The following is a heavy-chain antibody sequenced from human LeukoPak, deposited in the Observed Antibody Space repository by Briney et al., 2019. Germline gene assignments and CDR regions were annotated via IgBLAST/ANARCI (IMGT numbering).Heavy chain of an antibody. CDR1: GGTFSSYA. Sequence: SVKVSCKASGGTFSSYAISWVRQAPGQGLEWMGRIIPILGIANYAQKFQGRVTITADKSTSTAYMELSSLRSEDTAVYYCARDLHDYGDYEEGNFDYWGQGTLVTVSS. CDR2: IIPILGIA. J-gene: IGHJ4*02. CDR3: ARDLHDYGDYEEGNFDY. D-gene: IGHD4-17*01. V-gene: IGHV1-69*04.